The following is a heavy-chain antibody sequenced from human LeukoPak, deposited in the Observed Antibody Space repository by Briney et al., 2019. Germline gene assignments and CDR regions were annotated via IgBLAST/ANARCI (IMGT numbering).Heavy chain of an antibody. CDR3: ARERQVNMVRGVISY. CDR1: GYTFTSYA. J-gene: IGHJ4*02. CDR2: INAGNGNT. Sequence: ASVKVSCKASGYTFTSYAMHWVRQAPGQRLEWMGWINAGNGNTKYSQKFQGRVTITRDTSASTAYMELSSLRSEDTAVYYCARERQVNMVRGVISYWGQGTLVTVSS. V-gene: IGHV1-3*01. D-gene: IGHD3-10*01.